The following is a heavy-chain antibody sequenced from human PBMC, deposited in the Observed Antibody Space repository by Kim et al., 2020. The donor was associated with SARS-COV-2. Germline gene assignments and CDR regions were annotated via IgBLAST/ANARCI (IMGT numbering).Heavy chain of an antibody. CDR3: ARFYGSGSYYNGYFDY. CDR1: GFTVSSNY. Sequence: GGSLRLSCAASGFTVSSNYMSWVRQAPGKGLEWVSVIYSGGSTYYADSVKGRFTISRDNSKNTLYLQMNSLRAEDTAVYYCARFYGSGSYYNGYFDYWGQGTLVTVSS. J-gene: IGHJ4*02. D-gene: IGHD3-10*01. CDR2: IYSGGST. V-gene: IGHV3-53*01.